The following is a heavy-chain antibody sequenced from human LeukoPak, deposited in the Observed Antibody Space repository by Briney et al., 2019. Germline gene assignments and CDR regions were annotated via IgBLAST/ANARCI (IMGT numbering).Heavy chain of an antibody. CDR1: GVSISRDIKW. V-gene: IGHV4-4*02. D-gene: IGHD1-26*01. CDR3: ASAEWEPRLDD. CDR2: IHHSGSI. J-gene: IGHJ4*02. Sequence: PSETLSLTCTVSGVSISRDIKWWTWVRQPPGKGLEWIGEIHHSGSIHYNPSLNSRVTISVDKSKNQFSLKLSSMTAADSATYYCASAEWEPRLDDWGQGTLVTVSS.